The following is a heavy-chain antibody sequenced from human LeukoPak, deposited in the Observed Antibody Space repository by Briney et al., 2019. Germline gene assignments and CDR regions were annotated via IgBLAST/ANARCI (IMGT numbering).Heavy chain of an antibody. CDR2: ISAYNGNT. D-gene: IGHD5-24*01. CDR1: GYTFTSYG. J-gene: IGHJ4*02. V-gene: IGHV1-18*01. Sequence: ASVKVSCKASGYTFTSYGISWVRQAPGQGLEWMGWISAYNGNTNYAQKLQGRVTMTTHTSTSTAYMELRSLRSDDTAVYYCARDFHGDGYPGPIGDYWGQGTLVTVSS. CDR3: ARDFHGDGYPGPIGDY.